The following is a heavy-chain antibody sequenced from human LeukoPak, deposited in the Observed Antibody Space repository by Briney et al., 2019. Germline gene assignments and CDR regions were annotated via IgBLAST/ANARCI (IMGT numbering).Heavy chain of an antibody. J-gene: IGHJ5*02. Sequence: GGSLSLSCAASGFTFYNYAMSWVRQAPGKGLEWVSTISGRGGNTYYADSVKGRFTISRDNSENTLYLQMNSLRAEDTAVYYCAKPLGYCTGGVCYSNYFDPWGQGTLVTVSS. D-gene: IGHD2-8*02. CDR2: ISGRGGNT. CDR1: GFTFYNYA. CDR3: AKPLGYCTGGVCYSNYFDP. V-gene: IGHV3-23*01.